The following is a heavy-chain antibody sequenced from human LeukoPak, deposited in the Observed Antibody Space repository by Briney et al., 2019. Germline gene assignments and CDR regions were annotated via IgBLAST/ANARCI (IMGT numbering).Heavy chain of an antibody. CDR2: INPNSGGT. CDR3: ACGTATFDP. J-gene: IGHJ5*02. CDR1: VYTFTFYY. V-gene: IGHV1-2*07. Sequence: ASVTVSFTSSVYTFTFYYMNWVRQAPGQGREWMGWINPNSGGTNYEHKFQGRVTITRDTSISTAYMELSRLRSDDTAVYYCACGTATFDPWGQGTLVTVSS.